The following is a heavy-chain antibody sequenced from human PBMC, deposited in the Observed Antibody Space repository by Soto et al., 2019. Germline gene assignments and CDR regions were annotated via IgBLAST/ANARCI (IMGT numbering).Heavy chain of an antibody. V-gene: IGHV3-74*01. J-gene: IGHJ6*03. CDR2: LDIEGGST. Sequence: EVQLVESGGALVQPGGSLRLSCAASGFTFSNYWMYWVRQAPGKGLVWVSRLDIEGGSTIYADSVTGRFTISRENARYTLDLQMKSLRGEDTAVYYWATDRVRVTSSGVAMIANHMGVWGRGTTVTVSS. CDR1: GFTFSNYW. D-gene: IGHD3-3*01. CDR3: ATDRVRVTSSGVAMIANHMGV.